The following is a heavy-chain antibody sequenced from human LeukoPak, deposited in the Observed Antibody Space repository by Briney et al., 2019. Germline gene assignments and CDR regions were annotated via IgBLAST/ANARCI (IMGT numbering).Heavy chain of an antibody. V-gene: IGHV3-13*01. CDR2: IGTAGDT. Sequence: GGSLRLSCAASGFTFGSYSMNWVRQATGKGLEWVSAIGTAGDTYYPGSVKGRFTISRDSSKNTLYLQMNSLRAEDTAMYYCARDRVSYVFDIWGQGTMVTVSS. D-gene: IGHD3-16*01. CDR3: ARDRVSYVFDI. J-gene: IGHJ3*02. CDR1: GFTFGSYS.